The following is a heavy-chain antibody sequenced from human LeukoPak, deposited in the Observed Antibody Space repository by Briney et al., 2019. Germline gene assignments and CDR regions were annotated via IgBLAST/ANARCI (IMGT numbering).Heavy chain of an antibody. CDR3: ARYGRTARAMYY. CDR1: GGSISSGDYY. Sequence: PSETLSLTCTVSGGSISSGDYYWNWIRQPPGQGLEWIGSIYYSGSTYYNPSLKSRVTISVDTCKNQFSLNLSSVTAADTAVYYCARYGRTARAMYYWGQGTLVTVSS. CDR2: IYYSGST. D-gene: IGHD5-18*01. J-gene: IGHJ4*02. V-gene: IGHV4-30-4*01.